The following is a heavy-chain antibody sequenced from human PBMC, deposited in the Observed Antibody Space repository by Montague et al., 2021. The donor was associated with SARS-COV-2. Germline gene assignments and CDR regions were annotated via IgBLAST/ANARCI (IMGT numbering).Heavy chain of an antibody. D-gene: IGHD3-9*01. CDR3: VRGGYSDWLFPFES. V-gene: IGHV4-39*02. J-gene: IGHJ4*02. CDR1: GASISSNSCG. CDR2: IYYRERQ. Sequence: SETLSLTCTVTGASISSNSCGWGWLRPPPGQGWEWNGIIYYRERQYYTPSLKSRVTMSVDTPNSLFPLNLCSATAADAAVFYSVRGGYSDWLFPFESWGQGTLVTVSS.